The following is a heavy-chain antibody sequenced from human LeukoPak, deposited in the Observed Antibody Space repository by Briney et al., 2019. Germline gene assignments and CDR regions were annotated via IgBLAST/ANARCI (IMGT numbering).Heavy chain of an antibody. V-gene: IGHV3-9*01. D-gene: IGHD6-19*01. CDR3: AKSSGSNHPFDY. Sequence: GGSLRLSCAASGFTFDDYAMHWVRQAPGKGLEWVSGISWNSGSIGYADSVKGRFTISRDNAKNSLYLQMNSLRAEDTALYYCAKSSGSNHPFDYWGQGTLVTVSS. CDR1: GFTFDDYA. J-gene: IGHJ4*02. CDR2: ISWNSGSI.